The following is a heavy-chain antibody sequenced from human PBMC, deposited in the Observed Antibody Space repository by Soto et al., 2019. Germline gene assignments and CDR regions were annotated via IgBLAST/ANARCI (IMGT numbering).Heavy chain of an antibody. Sequence: GGSLRLSCAASGFTFSSYWMHWVRQAPGKGLVWVSRINSDESSTSYADSVKGRFTISRDNAKNTLYLQMNSLRAEDTAVYYRARSVSDIVVVPAALYYYYYGMDVWGQGTTVTVSS. V-gene: IGHV3-74*01. CDR2: INSDESST. J-gene: IGHJ6*02. D-gene: IGHD2-2*01. CDR3: ARSVSDIVVVPAALYYYYYGMDV. CDR1: GFTFSSYW.